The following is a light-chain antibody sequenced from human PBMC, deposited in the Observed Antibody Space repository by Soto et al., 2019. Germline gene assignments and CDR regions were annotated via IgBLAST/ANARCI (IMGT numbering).Light chain of an antibody. CDR1: SFNIGAGFD. CDR3: QSHDSSLSSHVV. J-gene: IGLJ2*01. Sequence: QAVVTQPHSVSGAPGQRVTISCTGSSFNIGAGFDVHWYQHLPGTAPKLLIHGNSNRPSGVPDRFSASKSRTSASLDITGLQAEDEADYYCQSHDSSLSSHVVFGGGTKVTVL. V-gene: IGLV1-40*01. CDR2: GNS.